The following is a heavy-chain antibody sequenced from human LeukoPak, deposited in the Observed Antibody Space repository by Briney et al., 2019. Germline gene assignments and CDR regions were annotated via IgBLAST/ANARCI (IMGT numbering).Heavy chain of an antibody. CDR3: ARVGSSSWDPFDY. D-gene: IGHD6-13*01. CDR2: ISSSSSYI. Sequence: GGSLRLSCAASGFTFSSYSMNWVRQAPGKGLEWVSSISSSSSYIYYADSVKGRFTISRDNAKNSLYLQMNSLRAEDTAVYYCARVGSSSWDPFDYWGQGTLVTVSS. J-gene: IGHJ4*02. V-gene: IGHV3-21*01. CDR1: GFTFSSYS.